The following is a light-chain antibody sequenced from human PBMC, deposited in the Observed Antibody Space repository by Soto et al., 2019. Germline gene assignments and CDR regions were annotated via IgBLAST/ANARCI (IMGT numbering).Light chain of an antibody. V-gene: IGKV3-15*01. CDR1: QSVNSN. CDR3: QQYNNRPPDT. J-gene: IGKJ2*01. Sequence: EIVMTQSPATLSVSPGERATLSCRASQSVNSNLAWYQQKPGQAPRLLIYGASTRAAGIPARFSGSGSVTEFSLTISSLLSEDFAVYYCQQYNNRPPDTFGQGTKLEIK. CDR2: GAS.